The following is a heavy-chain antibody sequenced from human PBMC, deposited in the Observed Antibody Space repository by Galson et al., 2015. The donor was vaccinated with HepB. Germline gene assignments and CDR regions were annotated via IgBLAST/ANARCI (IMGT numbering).Heavy chain of an antibody. J-gene: IGHJ4*02. CDR2: ISGSGGST. V-gene: IGHV3-23*01. CDR3: ARGHYQLEE. CDR1: GSTFSSYA. D-gene: IGHD1-1*01. Sequence: SLRLSCAASGSTFSSYAMSWVRQAPGKGLEWVSAISGSGGSTYYADSVKGRFTISRDNSKNTLYLQMNSLRAGDTAVFYCARGHYQLEEWGQGTLVTVSS.